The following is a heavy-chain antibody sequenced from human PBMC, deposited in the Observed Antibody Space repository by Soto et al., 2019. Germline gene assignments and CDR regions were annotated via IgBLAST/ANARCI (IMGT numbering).Heavy chain of an antibody. J-gene: IGHJ4*02. V-gene: IGHV1-2*04. Sequence: ASVKVSCKASGYTFTGYYMHWVRQAPGQGLEWMGRINPNSGGTNYAQKFQGWVTMTRDTSISTAYMELSRLRSDDTAVYYCARAPSDFWSGYYTGFASSYFDYWGQGTLVTVSS. CDR1: GYTFTGYY. D-gene: IGHD3-3*01. CDR2: INPNSGGT. CDR3: ARAPSDFWSGYYTGFASSYFDY.